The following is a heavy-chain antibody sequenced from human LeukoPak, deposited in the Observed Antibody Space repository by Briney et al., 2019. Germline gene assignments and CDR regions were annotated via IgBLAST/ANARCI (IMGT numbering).Heavy chain of an antibody. CDR3: AKCRMITFGGVIVPNWFDP. J-gene: IGHJ5*02. CDR1: GFTFSSYA. CDR2: ISGSGGST. Sequence: GGSLRLSCAASGFTFSSYAVSWVRQAPGKGLEWVSAISGSGGSTYYADSVKGRFTISRDNSKNTLYLQMNSLRAEDTAVYYCAKCRMITFGGVIVPNWFDPWGQGTLVTVSS. D-gene: IGHD3-16*02. V-gene: IGHV3-23*01.